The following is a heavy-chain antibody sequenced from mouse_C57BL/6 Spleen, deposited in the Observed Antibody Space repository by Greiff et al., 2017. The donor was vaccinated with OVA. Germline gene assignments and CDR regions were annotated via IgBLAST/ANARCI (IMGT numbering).Heavy chain of an antibody. J-gene: IGHJ1*03. CDR3: ARGGGNYWYFDV. CDR1: GYAFSSYW. V-gene: IGHV1-80*01. D-gene: IGHD1-1*02. Sequence: QVQLQQSGAELVKPGASVKISCKASGYAFSSYWMNWVKQKPGKGLEWIGQIYPGDGDTNYNGKFKGKATLTADKSYSTAYMQLSSLTSEDSAVYFCARGGGNYWYFDVWGTGTTVTVSS. CDR2: IYPGDGDT.